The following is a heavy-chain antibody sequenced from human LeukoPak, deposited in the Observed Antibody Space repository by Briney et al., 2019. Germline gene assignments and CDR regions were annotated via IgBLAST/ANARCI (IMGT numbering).Heavy chain of an antibody. CDR1: GFTFSSYW. V-gene: IGHV3-74*01. D-gene: IGHD3-22*01. CDR3: ASPLDSSGYFYV. J-gene: IGHJ4*02. Sequence: PGGSLRLSCAASGFTFSSYWMDWVRQAPGKGLVWVSRINSDGSSTNYADSVKGRFTISRDNAKNTLYLQMNSLRAEDTAVYYCASPLDSSGYFYVWGQGTLVTVSS. CDR2: INSDGSST.